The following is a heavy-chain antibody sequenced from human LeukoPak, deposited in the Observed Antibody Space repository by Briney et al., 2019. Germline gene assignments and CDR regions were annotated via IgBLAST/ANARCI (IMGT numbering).Heavy chain of an antibody. J-gene: IGHJ3*02. Sequence: SETLSLTCTVSGGSISSSSYYWGWIRQPPGKGLEWIGSIYYSGSTYYNPSLKSRVTISVDTSKNQFSLKLSSVTAADTAVYYCARGVAARSPEDAFDIWGQGTMVTVSS. CDR3: ARGVAARSPEDAFDI. CDR1: GGSISSSSYY. V-gene: IGHV4-39*07. CDR2: IYYSGST. D-gene: IGHD6-6*01.